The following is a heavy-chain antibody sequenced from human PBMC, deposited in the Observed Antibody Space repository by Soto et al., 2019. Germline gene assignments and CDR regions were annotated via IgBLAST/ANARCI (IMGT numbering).Heavy chain of an antibody. CDR3: ASWGYSGSYYDAFDI. J-gene: IGHJ3*02. Sequence: GESLKISCAASGFTFSSYWMSWVRQAPGKGLEWVANIKQDGSEKYYVDSVKGRFTISRDNAKNSLYLQMNSLRAEDTAVYYCASWGYSGSYYDAFDIWGQGTMVTVSS. CDR1: GFTFSSYW. V-gene: IGHV3-7*01. CDR2: IKQDGSEK. D-gene: IGHD1-26*01.